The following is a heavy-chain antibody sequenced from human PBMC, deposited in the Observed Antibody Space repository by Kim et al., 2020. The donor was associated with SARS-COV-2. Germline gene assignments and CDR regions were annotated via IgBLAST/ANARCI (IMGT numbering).Heavy chain of an antibody. V-gene: IGHV3-15*01. D-gene: IGHD3-22*01. Sequence: PVKGRFTISRDDSKNTLYLQMNSLKTEDTAVYYCTTNTYYYDSSGYLFDYWGQGTLVTVSS. CDR3: TTNTYYYDSSGYLFDY. J-gene: IGHJ4*02.